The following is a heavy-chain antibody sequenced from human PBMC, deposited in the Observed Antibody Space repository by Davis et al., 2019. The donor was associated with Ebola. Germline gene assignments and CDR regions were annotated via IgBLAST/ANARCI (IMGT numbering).Heavy chain of an antibody. J-gene: IGHJ4*02. CDR3: ARYCGGDCYSGPRWAIDY. V-gene: IGHV1-8*01. CDR2: MNPNSGNT. CDR1: GYTFTSYD. D-gene: IGHD2-21*02. Sequence: AASVKVSCKASGYTFTSYDINWVRQATGQGLEWMGWMNPNSGNTGYAQKFQGRVTMTRNTSISTAYMELSSLRSEDTAVYYCARYCGGDCYSGPRWAIDYWGQGTLVTVSS.